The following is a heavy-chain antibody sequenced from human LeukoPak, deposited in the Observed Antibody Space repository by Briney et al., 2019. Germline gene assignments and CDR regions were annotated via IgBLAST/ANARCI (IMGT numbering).Heavy chain of an antibody. J-gene: IGHJ6*04. CDR2: IKQDGSEK. D-gene: IGHD2-15*01. V-gene: IGHV3-7*03. CDR3: ARYCSGGSCTYYYYGMDV. CDR1: GFTFSSYW. Sequence: GGSLRLSCAASGFTFSSYWMSWVRQAPGKGLEWVANIKQDGSEKYYVDSVKGRFTISGDNAKNSLYLQMNSLRAEDTAVYYCARYCSGGSCTYYYYGMDVWGKGTTVTVSS.